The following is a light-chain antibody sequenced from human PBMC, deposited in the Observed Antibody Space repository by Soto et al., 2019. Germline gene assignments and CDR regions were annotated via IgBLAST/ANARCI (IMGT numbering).Light chain of an antibody. CDR2: GAS. CDR1: QSVSSN. V-gene: IGKV3-15*01. Sequence: EIVMTQSPATLSVSQGERANLSCRASQSVSSNLAWYQQKPGQAPRLLIYGASTRATGIPARFSGSGSGTEFTLTISSLQSEDFAVYYCQQYNNWPRTSAQGTKVDIK. CDR3: QQYNNWPRT. J-gene: IGKJ1*01.